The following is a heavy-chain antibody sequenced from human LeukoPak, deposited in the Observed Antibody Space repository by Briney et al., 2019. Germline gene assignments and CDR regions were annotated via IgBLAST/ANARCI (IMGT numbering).Heavy chain of an antibody. V-gene: IGHV1-18*01. CDR2: ISAYNGNT. J-gene: IGHJ3*02. D-gene: IGHD6-19*01. CDR1: GYTFTSDG. Sequence: GSGVNVSCKASGYTFTSDGISGVGQAPGQGRDWMGWISAYNGNTNYAQKLQGRVTMTTDTSTSTAYMELRSLNSDGPGLYSRARGDGMAGRPHAFDIWGQGPMVTVSS. CDR3: ARGDGMAGRPHAFDI.